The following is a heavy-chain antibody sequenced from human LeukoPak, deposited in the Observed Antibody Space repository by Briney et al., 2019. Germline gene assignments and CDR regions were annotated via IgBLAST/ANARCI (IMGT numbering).Heavy chain of an antibody. J-gene: IGHJ4*02. Sequence: PGGSLRLSCAASGFTFSDHYMDWVRQAPGKGLEWVGRCRNKANSYTTEYAASVKGRFTISSDDSKNSLYLQMNSLRAEDTALYYCAKRHLIADRGLDYWGQGTLVTVSS. CDR1: GFTFSDHY. V-gene: IGHV3-72*01. CDR2: CRNKANSYTT. D-gene: IGHD3-16*02. CDR3: AKRHLIADRGLDY.